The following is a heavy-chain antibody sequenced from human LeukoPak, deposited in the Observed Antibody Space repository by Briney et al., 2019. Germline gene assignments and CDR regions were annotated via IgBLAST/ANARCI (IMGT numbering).Heavy chain of an antibody. D-gene: IGHD2-15*01. CDR3: ARKYIVVVVAATFGWFDP. CDR1: GGSISSSSYY. J-gene: IGHJ5*02. CDR2: IYYSGST. V-gene: IGHV4-39*01. Sequence: SETLSLTCTVSGGSISSSSYYWGWIRQPPGKGLEWIGSIYYSGSTYYNPSPKSRVTISVDTSKNQFSLKLSSVTAADTAVYYCARKYIVVVVAATFGWFDPWGQGTLVTVSS.